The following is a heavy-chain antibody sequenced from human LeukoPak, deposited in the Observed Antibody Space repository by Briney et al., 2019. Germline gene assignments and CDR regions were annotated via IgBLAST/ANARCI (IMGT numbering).Heavy chain of an antibody. CDR1: SASISSSY. CDR2: MYSGGSP. V-gene: IGHV4-4*07. CDR3: ARAVNMAFDI. D-gene: IGHD2/OR15-2a*01. Sequence: SQTLSLTCTVSSASISSSYWSWIRQPAGKGLEWIGRMYSGGSPNYNPSLKSRVTMSVDTSKNQFSLKLSSVTAADTAVYYCARAVNMAFDIWGQGTMVTVSS. J-gene: IGHJ3*02.